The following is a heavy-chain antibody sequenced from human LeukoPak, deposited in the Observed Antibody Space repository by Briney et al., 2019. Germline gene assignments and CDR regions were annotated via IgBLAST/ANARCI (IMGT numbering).Heavy chain of an antibody. Sequence: SQTLSLTCAISGDSVTSNSVTWNWIRQSPSRGPEWLGRTYYMSTWYNDYAVSVRGRITVNPDTSKNQFSLHLNSVTPEDTAVYYCARRLTQYDCFDPWGRGILVTVSS. J-gene: IGHJ5*02. V-gene: IGHV6-1*01. CDR2: TYYMSTWYN. CDR3: ARRLTQYDCFDP. CDR1: GDSVTSNSVT. D-gene: IGHD2-2*01.